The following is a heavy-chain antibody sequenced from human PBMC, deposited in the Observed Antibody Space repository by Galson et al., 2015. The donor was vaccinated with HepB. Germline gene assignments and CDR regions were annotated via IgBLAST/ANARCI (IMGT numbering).Heavy chain of an antibody. CDR3: AKDLAAVVVVAASMRGGYYYYGMDV. J-gene: IGHJ6*02. D-gene: IGHD2-2*01. V-gene: IGHV3-23*01. CDR1: GFTFSSYA. Sequence: SLRLSCAASGFTFSSYAMSWVRQAPGKGLEWVSAISGSGGSTYYADSVQGRFTISRGNSKNTLYLQMNSLRAEDTAVYYCAKDLAAVVVVAASMRGGYYYYGMDVWGQGTTVTVSS. CDR2: ISGSGGST.